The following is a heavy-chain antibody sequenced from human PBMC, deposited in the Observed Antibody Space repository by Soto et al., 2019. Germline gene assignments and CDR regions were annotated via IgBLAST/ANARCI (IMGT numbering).Heavy chain of an antibody. J-gene: IGHJ4*02. D-gene: IGHD6-19*01. CDR3: ARGPVAGNTFEVY. V-gene: IGHV3-23*01. Sequence: EVQLLESGGGLVQPGGSLRLSCAASGFTFSSYAMSWVRQAPGKGLEWVSAISGSGGSTYYADSVKGRFTISRDNSQNTPFLEMNSLRSEDTAVYYWARGPVAGNTFEVYWGQGTLVTVSS. CDR2: ISGSGGST. CDR1: GFTFSSYA.